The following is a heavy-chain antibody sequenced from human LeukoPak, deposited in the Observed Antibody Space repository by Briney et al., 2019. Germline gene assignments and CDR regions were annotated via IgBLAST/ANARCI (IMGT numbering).Heavy chain of an antibody. CDR1: GFTFSSYG. Sequence: GGSLRLSCAASGFTFSSYGMHWVRQAPGKGLEWVAVIWYDGSNKYYADSVKGRFTISRDNSKNTLYLQMNSLRAEDTAVYYCARHVPANTMIVVADASDIWGQGTMVTVSS. CDR3: ARHVPANTMIVVADASDI. D-gene: IGHD3-22*01. J-gene: IGHJ3*02. V-gene: IGHV3-33*01. CDR2: IWYDGSNK.